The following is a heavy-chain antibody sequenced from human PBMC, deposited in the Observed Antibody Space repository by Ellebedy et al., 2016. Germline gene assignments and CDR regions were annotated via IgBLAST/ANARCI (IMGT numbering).Heavy chain of an antibody. V-gene: IGHV4-4*07. D-gene: IGHD2-21*01. CDR1: GASITSDY. Sequence: SETLSLTCAVSGASITSDYWSWVRQPAGKGLEWIGRVDSSGNTNYNPSLKNRVTMSLDTSKNQFSLKLTSVTAADTGVYYCARGLTPHFDFWGQGTLVTVSS. CDR3: ARGLTPHFDF. CDR2: VDSSGNT. J-gene: IGHJ4*02.